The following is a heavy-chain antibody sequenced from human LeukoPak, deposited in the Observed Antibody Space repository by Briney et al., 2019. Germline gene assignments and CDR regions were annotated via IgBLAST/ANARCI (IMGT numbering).Heavy chain of an antibody. V-gene: IGHV3-23*01. J-gene: IGHJ4*02. CDR2: ISGSGGST. CDR3: ARGSMHVYHLYTDY. Sequence: PGGSLRLSCAASGFTFSSYAMSWVRQAPRKGLEWVSAISGSGGSTYSADSVKGRFTISRDNSKNTLFLQMNSLRAEDTAVYYCARGSMHVYHLYTDYWGQGTLVTVSS. D-gene: IGHD3-16*01. CDR1: GFTFSSYA.